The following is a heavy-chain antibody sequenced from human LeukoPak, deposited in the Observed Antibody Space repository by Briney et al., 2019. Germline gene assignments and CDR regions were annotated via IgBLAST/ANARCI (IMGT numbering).Heavy chain of an antibody. D-gene: IGHD1-26*01. CDR3: ARDPIVGAPDYLDY. CDR1: GFTFSTYP. CDR2: ISYDGTHV. V-gene: IGHV3-30*04. Sequence: PGRSLRLSCAASGFTFSTYPMHWVRQAPGKWLEWVSVISYDGTHVIYPDSVKGRFTISRDDSKNTLYLQMNTLRPEDTAVYYCARDPIVGAPDYLDYWGQGTLVTVSS. J-gene: IGHJ4*02.